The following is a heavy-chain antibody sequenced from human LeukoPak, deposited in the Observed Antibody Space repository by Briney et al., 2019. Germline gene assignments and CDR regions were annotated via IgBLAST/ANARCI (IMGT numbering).Heavy chain of an antibody. CDR3: ARHLPQRWLQFGWFDP. D-gene: IGHD5-24*01. CDR2: INHSGST. CDR1: GGSLSGYY. Sequence: SGTLSLTCAVYGGSLSGYYWSWIRQPPGKGLEWIGEINHSGSTNYNPSLKSRVTISVDTSKNQFSLKLSSVTAADTAVYYCARHLPQRWLQFGWFDPWGQGTLVTVSS. J-gene: IGHJ5*02. V-gene: IGHV4-34*01.